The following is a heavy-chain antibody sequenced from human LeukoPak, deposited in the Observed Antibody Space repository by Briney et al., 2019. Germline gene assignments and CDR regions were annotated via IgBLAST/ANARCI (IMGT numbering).Heavy chain of an antibody. CDR1: GYSSPTYC. D-gene: IGHD2-15*01. CDR2: IYPADSDI. Sequence: GASLNFCWPGSGYSSPTYCIGGGRPVARKGQEWMGIIYPADSDIRYSPSFQGQVTISADKSISTAYLQWSSLKASDTAMYYCARQEYCSGGSCYTWFDPWGQGTLVTVSS. V-gene: IGHV5-51*01. J-gene: IGHJ5*02. CDR3: ARQEYCSGGSCYTWFDP.